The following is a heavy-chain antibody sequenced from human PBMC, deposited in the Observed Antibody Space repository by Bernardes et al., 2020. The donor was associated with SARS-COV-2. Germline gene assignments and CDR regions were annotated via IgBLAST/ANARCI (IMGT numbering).Heavy chain of an antibody. CDR1: GFTFSSYW. CDR3: ARDPEQQLVHFDY. CDR2: IKQDGSEK. V-gene: IGHV3-7*03. D-gene: IGHD6-13*01. J-gene: IGHJ4*02. Sequence: GGSLRLSCAASGFTFSSYWMSWVRQAPGKGLEWVANIKQDGSEKYYVDSVKGRFTISRDNAKNSLYLQMNSLRAEDTAVYYCARDPEQQLVHFDYWGQGTLVTVSS.